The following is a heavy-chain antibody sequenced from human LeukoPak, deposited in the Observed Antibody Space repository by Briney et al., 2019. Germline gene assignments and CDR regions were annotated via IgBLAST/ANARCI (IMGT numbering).Heavy chain of an antibody. CDR3: ATPSCYCTTSDCHKVAIDY. V-gene: IGHV4-34*01. CDR1: GGSFSGYY. J-gene: IGHJ4*02. D-gene: IGHD2-8*01. Sequence: PSATLSLTCNVSGGSFSGYYWTWIRQPPKKGLEWIGEVSHSGSTHYNPSLRSRVIISLDTSTKQVSLRLTSVTAADTAMYYCATPSCYCTTSDCHKVAIDYWGQGTLVTVSS. CDR2: VSHSGST.